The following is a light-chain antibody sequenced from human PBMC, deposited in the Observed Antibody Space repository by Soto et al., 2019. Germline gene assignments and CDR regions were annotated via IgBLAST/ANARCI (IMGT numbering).Light chain of an antibody. CDR2: GAS. Sequence: EIVMTQSPATLSVSPGERATLSCRASQSVSSNLAWYQQKPGQAPRLLIYGASTRATGIPARFSGSGSGTEFTLTISRLKSEDFAVYYCQQYNNWPPWTFGQGTKLEIK. J-gene: IGKJ1*01. V-gene: IGKV3-15*01. CDR1: QSVSSN. CDR3: QQYNNWPPWT.